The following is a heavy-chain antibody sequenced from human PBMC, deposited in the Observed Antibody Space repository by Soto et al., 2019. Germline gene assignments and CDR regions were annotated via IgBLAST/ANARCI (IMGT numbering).Heavy chain of an antibody. CDR3: ARDGDRPTLPDY. CDR1: GFTFSSYS. Sequence: PGGSLRLSCAASGFTFSSYSMNWVRQAPGKGLEWVSSISSSSSYIYYADSVKGRFTISRDSAKNSLYLQMNSLRAEDTAVYYCARDGDRPTLPDYWGQGTLVTVSS. CDR2: ISSSSSYI. V-gene: IGHV3-21*01. D-gene: IGHD3-3*01. J-gene: IGHJ4*02.